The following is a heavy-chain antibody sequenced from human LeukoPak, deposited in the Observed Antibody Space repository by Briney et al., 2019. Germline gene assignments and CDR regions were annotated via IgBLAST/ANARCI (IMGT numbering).Heavy chain of an antibody. CDR1: GGSISSYY. CDR3: ARSTGLWFGEL. CDR2: IYYSGST. Sequence: SETLSLTCTVSGGSISSYYWSWIRQPPGKGLEWIGYIYYSGSTNYNPSLKSRVTISVDTSKNQFSLKLSSVTAADTAVYYCARSTGLWFGELWGQGTLVTVSS. J-gene: IGHJ4*02. V-gene: IGHV4-59*08. D-gene: IGHD3-10*01.